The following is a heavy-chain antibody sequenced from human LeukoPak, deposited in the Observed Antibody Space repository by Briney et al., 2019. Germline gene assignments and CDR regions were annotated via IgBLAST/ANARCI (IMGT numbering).Heavy chain of an antibody. J-gene: IGHJ4*02. CDR1: GGSIRSSTDY. D-gene: IGHD2-2*02. V-gene: IGHV4-39*07. CDR2: IYYSGST. Sequence: SETLSLTCTVSGGSIRSSTDYWGCIRQPPRKHLEWIGSIYYSGSTYYNPSLKSRVTISVDTSKNQFSLKLSSVTAADTAVYYCARGSHPYIDYWGQGTLVTVSS. CDR3: ARGSHPYIDY.